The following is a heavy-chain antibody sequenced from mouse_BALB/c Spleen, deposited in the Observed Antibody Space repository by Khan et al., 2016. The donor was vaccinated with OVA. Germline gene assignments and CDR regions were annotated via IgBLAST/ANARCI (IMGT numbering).Heavy chain of an antibody. CDR2: IGPGSSNS. J-gene: IGHJ4*01. V-gene: IGHV1S41*01. CDR1: GYTFTSYW. Sequence: DLVKPGTSVKLSCKASGYTFTSYWINWIKQRPGQGLEWIGRIGPGSSNSYYNEMFKGKASLTVDTSSSTAYIQLSSLSSADSAVYCCARENYYGRGCYAMDYWGQGSAVTVSS. D-gene: IGHD1-1*02. CDR3: ARENYYGRGCYAMDY.